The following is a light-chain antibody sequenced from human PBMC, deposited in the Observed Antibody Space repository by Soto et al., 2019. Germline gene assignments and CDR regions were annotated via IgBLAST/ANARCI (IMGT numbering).Light chain of an antibody. CDR2: AAS. CDR3: QQSYSSPPT. J-gene: IGKJ1*01. Sequence: DIQMTQSPSSLSASVGDIVTITCRASQSIATYLNWYQQKPGRAPNVLIYAASSLQSGVPSRFSGSGSGTDFTLTINSLQPEDFAIYYCQQSYSSPPTFGQGTKVEIK. V-gene: IGKV1-39*01. CDR1: QSIATY.